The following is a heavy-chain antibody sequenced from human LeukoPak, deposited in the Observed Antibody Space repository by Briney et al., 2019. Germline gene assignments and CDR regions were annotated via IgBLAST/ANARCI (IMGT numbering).Heavy chain of an antibody. V-gene: IGHV4-59*08. CDR2: IYYSGST. D-gene: IGHD1-26*01. CDR1: GGSFSSYY. Sequence: SETLSLTCAVYGGSFSSYYWSWIRQPPGKGLEWIGYIYYSGSTNYNPSLKSRVTISVDTSKNQFSLKLSSVTAADTAVYYCARIVGATHPFDYWGQGTLVTVSS. J-gene: IGHJ4*02. CDR3: ARIVGATHPFDY.